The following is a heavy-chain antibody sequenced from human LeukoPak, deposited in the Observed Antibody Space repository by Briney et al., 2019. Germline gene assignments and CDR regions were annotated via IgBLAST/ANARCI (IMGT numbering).Heavy chain of an antibody. J-gene: IGHJ4*02. CDR3: ARGDFGVAKAY. CDR1: GYSFITYP. Sequence: ASVKVSCKASGYSFITYPINWVRQAPGQGLEWMGWINTNTGNPTYAQGFTGRFVFSLDTSVSTAYLQISSLKAEDTAVYYCARGDFGVAKAYWGQGTLVTVSS. CDR2: INTNTGNP. V-gene: IGHV7-4-1*02. D-gene: IGHD3-3*01.